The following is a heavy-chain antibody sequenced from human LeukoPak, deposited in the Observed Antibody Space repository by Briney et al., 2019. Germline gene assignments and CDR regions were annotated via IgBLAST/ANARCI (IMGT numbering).Heavy chain of an antibody. CDR2: IYYSGST. Sequence: TPSETLSLTCTVSGGSISSSSYYWGWIRQPPGKGLEWIGSIYYSGSTYYNPSLKSRVTISVDTSKNQFSLKLSSVTAADTAVYYCARPRNSPGYSSSWSFDYWGQGTLVTVSS. CDR1: GGSISSSSYY. V-gene: IGHV4-39*01. J-gene: IGHJ4*02. CDR3: ARPRNSPGYSSSWSFDY. D-gene: IGHD6-13*01.